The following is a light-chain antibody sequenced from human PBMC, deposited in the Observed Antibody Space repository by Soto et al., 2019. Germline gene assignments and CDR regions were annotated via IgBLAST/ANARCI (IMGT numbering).Light chain of an antibody. J-gene: IGKJ4*01. CDR3: QQYGGSLT. CDR2: GAS. V-gene: IGKV3-20*01. Sequence: EIVLTQSPGTLSLSPGERATLSCRTSQSISSSFLGWYQQKPGQAPRLLIYGASSRATGIPDRFSGSGSGTDFTLTISRLEPEDFAVYYCQQYGGSLTFGGGTKVDIK. CDR1: QSISSSF.